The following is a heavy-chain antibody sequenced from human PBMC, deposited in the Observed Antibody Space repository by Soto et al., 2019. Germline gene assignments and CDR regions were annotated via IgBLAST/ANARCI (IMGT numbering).Heavy chain of an antibody. CDR2: MNPNSGNA. CDR1: GYTFTSYD. J-gene: IGHJ6*03. Sequence: QVQLVQSGAEVKKPGASVKVSCKASGYTFTSYDINLVRQATGQGLEWMGWMNPNSGNAGYAQKLQGRVTMTRNTSISTAYMELRSLRSEDTAVYYCAGRAYHYYYYYMDVWGKGTTVTVSS. CDR3: AGRAYHYYYYYMDV. V-gene: IGHV1-8*01.